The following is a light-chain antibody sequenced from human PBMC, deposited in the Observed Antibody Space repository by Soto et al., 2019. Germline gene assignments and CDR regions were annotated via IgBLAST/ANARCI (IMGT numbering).Light chain of an antibody. CDR2: EVS. CDR1: QSLLHSDGKTY. J-gene: IGKJ1*01. Sequence: DIVMTQPPLSLSVTPGQPASISCKSSQSLLHSDGKTYLYWYLQKPGQPPQLLIYEVSNRFSGVPDRFSGSGSGTDFTLTISSLQAEDVAVYYCQQYPTIPWTFGQGTKVDIK. CDR3: QQYPTIPWT. V-gene: IGKV2D-29*01.